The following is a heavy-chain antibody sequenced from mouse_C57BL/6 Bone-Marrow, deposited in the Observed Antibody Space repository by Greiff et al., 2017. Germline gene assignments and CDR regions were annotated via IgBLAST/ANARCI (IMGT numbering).Heavy chain of an antibody. D-gene: IGHD1-1*01. Sequence: VQLQQPGAELVKPGASVKLSCKASGYTFTSYWMHWVKQRPGQGLEWIGMIHPNSGSTNYNEKFKSKATLTVDKSSSTAYMQLSSLTSEDSAVYYCATYYGSSPYYFDYWGQGTTLTVSS. CDR3: ATYYGSSPYYFDY. V-gene: IGHV1-64*01. CDR1: GYTFTSYW. J-gene: IGHJ2*01. CDR2: IHPNSGST.